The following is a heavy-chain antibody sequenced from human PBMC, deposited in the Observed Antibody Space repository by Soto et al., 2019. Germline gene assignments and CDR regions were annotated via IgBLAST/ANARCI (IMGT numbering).Heavy chain of an antibody. D-gene: IGHD6-19*01. J-gene: IGHJ1*01. CDR3: ARHYTGGWYFQR. CDR1: GGSVTSSSYF. Sequence: SETLSLTCTVSGGSVTSSSYFWGWIRQPPGKGLEWIGSFYYIGNTYYSPSLKSRATISVDASKNQFSLKLNSVTAADTAVYYCARHYTGGWYFQRWGRGTLVTVSS. V-gene: IGHV4-39*01. CDR2: FYYIGNT.